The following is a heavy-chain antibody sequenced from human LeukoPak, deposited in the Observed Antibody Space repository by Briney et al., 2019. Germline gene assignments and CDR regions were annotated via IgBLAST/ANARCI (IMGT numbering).Heavy chain of an antibody. Sequence: GRSLRLSCAASGFTFSNYGMHWVRQAPSKGLEWVVVISYDGSNKYYADSVKGRFTISRDNSKNTLYLQMNSLRAEDTAVYYCANGYYYGSGSYYKEAFDIWGQGTMVTVSS. CDR1: GFTFSNYG. V-gene: IGHV3-30*18. CDR2: ISYDGSNK. J-gene: IGHJ3*02. D-gene: IGHD3-10*01. CDR3: ANGYYYGSGSYYKEAFDI.